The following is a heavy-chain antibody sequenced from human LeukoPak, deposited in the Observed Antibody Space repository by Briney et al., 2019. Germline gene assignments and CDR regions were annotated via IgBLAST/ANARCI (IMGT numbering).Heavy chain of an antibody. CDR1: DGSITHYY. CDR3: ARYSSGYYSVFEY. D-gene: IGHD3-22*01. Sequence: PSETLSLTCTVSDGSITHYYWAWMRQPPAKGLEWMGHIYSSWTTNYNPSLKSRVTISVATSKNQVSLNLRSVTAADTAVYYCARYSSGYYSVFEYWGPGTLVTVSS. V-gene: IGHV4-59*01. CDR2: IYSSWTT. J-gene: IGHJ4*02.